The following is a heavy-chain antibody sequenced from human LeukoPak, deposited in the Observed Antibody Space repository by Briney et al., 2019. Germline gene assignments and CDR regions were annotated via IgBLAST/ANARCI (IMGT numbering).Heavy chain of an antibody. V-gene: IGHV3-23*01. D-gene: IGHD7-27*01. CDR3: ARDLAWGAFDY. CDR2: VSPPGGGT. J-gene: IGHJ4*02. Sequence: WIRQAPGKGLEWLSGVSPPGGGTYYADSVKGRFTISRDDSKNTLSLQMNSLRVEDTAVYYCARDLAWGAFDYWGQGTLVTVSS.